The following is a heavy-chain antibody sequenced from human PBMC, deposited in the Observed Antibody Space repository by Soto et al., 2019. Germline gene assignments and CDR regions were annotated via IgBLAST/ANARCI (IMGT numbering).Heavy chain of an antibody. CDR3: ARDRNYYGSGSYGDVYYYGMDV. CDR2: ISYDGSNE. J-gene: IGHJ6*02. CDR1: GFTFNRYA. Sequence: QVHLEESGGGVVQPGRSLRLSCAASGFTFNRYAIHWVRQAPGKGLEWVAVISYDGSNEYYADSVKGRFTISRDNSKNTLFLQMNSLRADDTAMYFSARDRNYYGSGSYGDVYYYGMDVWGQGTTVTVSS. D-gene: IGHD3-10*01. V-gene: IGHV3-30-3*01.